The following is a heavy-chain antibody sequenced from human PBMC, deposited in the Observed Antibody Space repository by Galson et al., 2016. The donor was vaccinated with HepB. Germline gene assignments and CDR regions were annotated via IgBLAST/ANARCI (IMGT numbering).Heavy chain of an antibody. CDR3: AREPNSEYSYGYRAVAGVDY. D-gene: IGHD5-18*01. Sequence: SLRLSCAASGFSFSDYYVSWIRQVPGKGLEWVSYISRSRSYTNYADSVKGRFTISRDNAKHSLHPQINSLRAEDTAVYYCAREPNSEYSYGYRAVAGVDYWGQGTLVTVSS. CDR2: ISRSRSYT. J-gene: IGHJ4*02. CDR1: GFSFSDYY. V-gene: IGHV3-11*06.